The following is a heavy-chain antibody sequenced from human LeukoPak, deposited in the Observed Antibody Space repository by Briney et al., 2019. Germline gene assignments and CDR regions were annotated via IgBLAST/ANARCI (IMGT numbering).Heavy chain of an antibody. CDR2: IYSDGST. V-gene: IGHV3-53*01. CDR3: ARDHNYGSDY. CDR1: GFIVSSNY. J-gene: IGHJ4*02. D-gene: IGHD5-18*01. Sequence: PGGSLRLSCAASGFIVSSNYMSWVRQAPGKGLEWVSIIYSDGSTYYADSVKGRFTISRDSAKNSLYLQMNSLRVEDTAVYYCARDHNYGSDYWGQGTLVTVSS.